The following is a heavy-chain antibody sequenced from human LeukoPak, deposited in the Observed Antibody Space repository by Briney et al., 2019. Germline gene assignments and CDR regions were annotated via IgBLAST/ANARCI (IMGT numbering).Heavy chain of an antibody. D-gene: IGHD6-13*01. CDR3: ATHSSSRGWFDP. J-gene: IGHJ5*02. CDR1: GFTFSSYA. Sequence: GGSLRLSCAASGFTFSSYAMSWVRQAPGKGLEWVSAISGSGGSTYYADSVKGRFTISRDNSKNTLYLQMNSLRAEDTAVYYCATHSSSRGWFDPWGQGTLVTVSS. CDR2: ISGSGGST. V-gene: IGHV3-23*01.